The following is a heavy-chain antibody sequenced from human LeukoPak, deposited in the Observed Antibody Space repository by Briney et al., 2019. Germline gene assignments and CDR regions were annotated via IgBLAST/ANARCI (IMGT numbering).Heavy chain of an antibody. V-gene: IGHV4-34*01. CDR2: INHSGST. D-gene: IGHD2-8*01. J-gene: IGHJ4*02. Sequence: SETLSLTCAVYGGSFSGYYWSWIRQPPGKGLEWIGEINHSGSTNYNPSLKSRVTISVDTSKYQFSLKLSSVTAADTAVYYCARSLRRGYCTNGVCSLDYWGQGTLVTVSS. CDR3: ARSLRRGYCTNGVCSLDY. CDR1: GGSFSGYY.